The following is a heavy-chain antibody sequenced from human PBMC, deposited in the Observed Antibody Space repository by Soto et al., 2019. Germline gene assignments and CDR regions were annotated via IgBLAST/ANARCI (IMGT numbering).Heavy chain of an antibody. CDR3: ATCSGGSCYSPNWFDP. CDR2: ISSSSGTI. J-gene: IGHJ5*02. D-gene: IGHD2-15*01. V-gene: IGHV3-48*01. CDR1: GFTFSSYA. Sequence: GGSLRLSCAASGFTFSSYAMSWVRQAPGKGLEWVSYISSSSGTIYYADSVKGRFTISRDNAKNSLYLQMNSLRAEDTAVYYCATCSGGSCYSPNWFDPWGQGTLVTVSS.